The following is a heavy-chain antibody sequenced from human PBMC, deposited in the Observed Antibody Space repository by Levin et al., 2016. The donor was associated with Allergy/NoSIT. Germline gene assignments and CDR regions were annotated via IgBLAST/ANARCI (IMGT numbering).Heavy chain of an antibody. CDR1: GFTFSSYS. CDR2: ISSSSSTI. Sequence: GESLKISCAASGFTFSSYSMNWVRQAPGKGLEWASYISSSSSTIYYADSVKGRFTISRDNAKNSLYLQMNSLRDEDTAVYYCARDAMVRGVIRGDAFDIWGQGTMVTVSS. J-gene: IGHJ3*02. D-gene: IGHD3-10*01. V-gene: IGHV3-48*02. CDR3: ARDAMVRGVIRGDAFDI.